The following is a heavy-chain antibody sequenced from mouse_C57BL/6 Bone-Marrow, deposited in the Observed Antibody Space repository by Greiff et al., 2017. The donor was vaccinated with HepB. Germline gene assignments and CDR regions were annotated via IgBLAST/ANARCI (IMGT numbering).Heavy chain of an antibody. J-gene: IGHJ3*01. CDR3: ARWDYGAWFAY. V-gene: IGHV1-42*01. Sequence: VQLQQSGPELVKPGASVKISCKASGYSFTGYYMNWVKQSPEKSLEWIGEINPSTGGTTYNQKFKAKATLTVDKSSSTAYMQLKSLTSEDSAVYYCARWDYGAWFAYWGQGTLVTVSA. D-gene: IGHD1-1*01. CDR2: INPSTGGT. CDR1: GYSFTGYY.